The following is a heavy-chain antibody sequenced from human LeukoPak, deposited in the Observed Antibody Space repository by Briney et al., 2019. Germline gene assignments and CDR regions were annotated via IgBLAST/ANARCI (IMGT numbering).Heavy chain of an antibody. D-gene: IGHD1-26*01. CDR2: IYYSGST. J-gene: IGHJ4*02. CDR3: ARHSGSYYIDY. Sequence: SETLSLTCTVSGGFISSYYWSWIRQPPGKGLEWIGYIYYSGSTNYNPSLKSRVTISVDTSKNQFSLKLSSVTAADTAVYYCARHSGSYYIDYWGQGTLVTVSS. V-gene: IGHV4-59*08. CDR1: GGFISSYY.